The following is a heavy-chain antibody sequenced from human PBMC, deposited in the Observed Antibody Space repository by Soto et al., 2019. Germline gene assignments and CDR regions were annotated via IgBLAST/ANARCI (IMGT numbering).Heavy chain of an antibody. V-gene: IGHV3-66*01. CDR2: IYSGGST. D-gene: IGHD2-2*01. CDR1: GFTVSSNY. Sequence: GGSLRLSCAASGFTVSSNYMSWVRQAPGKGLEWVSVIYSGGSTYYADSVKGRFTISRDNSKNTLYLQMNSLRAEDTAVYYCARDFVVVAPFNYYYYGLDVPAQGTTVTVSS. CDR3: ARDFVVVAPFNYYYYGLDV. J-gene: IGHJ6*02.